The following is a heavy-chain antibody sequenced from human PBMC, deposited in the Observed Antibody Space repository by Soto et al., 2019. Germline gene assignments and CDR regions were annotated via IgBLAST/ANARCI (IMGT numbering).Heavy chain of an antibody. J-gene: IGHJ4*02. V-gene: IGHV3-23*01. CDR3: AKDLRPDGRYDLDY. Sequence: EVQLLESGGGLVQPGGSLRLSCAASGFTFSTYAMNWVRQAPGRGLEWLSVIVGDASSTVYADSVKGRFIISRDNSKNTLYLQMNCLRADETAVYYWAKDLRPDGRYDLDYWGQGTLVTVSP. D-gene: IGHD3-3*01. CDR2: IVGDASST. CDR1: GFTFSTYA.